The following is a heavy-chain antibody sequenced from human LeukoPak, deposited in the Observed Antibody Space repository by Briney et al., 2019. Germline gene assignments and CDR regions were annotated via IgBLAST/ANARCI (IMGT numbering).Heavy chain of an antibody. CDR2: ISAYNGNT. V-gene: IGHV1-18*01. CDR3: ARDLVGDYGDYGQFDY. Sequence: GASVKVSCKASGYTFTSYGISWVRQAPGQGLEWMGWISAYNGNTNYAQKLQGRVTTTTDTSTSTAYMELRSLRSDDTAVYYCARDLVGDYGDYGQFDYWGQGTLVTVSS. D-gene: IGHD4-17*01. J-gene: IGHJ4*02. CDR1: GYTFTSYG.